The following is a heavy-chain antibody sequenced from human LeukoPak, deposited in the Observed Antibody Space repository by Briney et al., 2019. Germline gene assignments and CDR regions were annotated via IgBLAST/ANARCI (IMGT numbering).Heavy chain of an antibody. Sequence: ASVKVSCKASGHTFTGYYMHWVRQAPGQGLEWKGWINPNSGGTNYAQKFQGRVTMTRDTSISTAYMELSRLRSDDTAVYYCARGYCSGGSCYFIFDYWGQGTLVTVSS. CDR2: INPNSGGT. CDR3: ARGYCSGGSCYFIFDY. D-gene: IGHD2-15*01. J-gene: IGHJ4*02. CDR1: GHTFTGYY. V-gene: IGHV1-2*02.